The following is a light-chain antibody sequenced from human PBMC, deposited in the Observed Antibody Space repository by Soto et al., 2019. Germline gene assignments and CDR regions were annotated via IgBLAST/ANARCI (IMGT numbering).Light chain of an antibody. CDR2: EVR. CDR3: SAYTSRSTLV. J-gene: IGLJ2*01. CDR1: SRDIGAYNL. Sequence: QPVLTQPASVSGSPGQSITISCSGTSRDIGAYNLVSWYQQLPGKAPKLLIYEVRNRPSGISYRFSGSKSGTTASLTISSLLPEDEADYYCSAYTSRSTLVFGGGTKLTVL. V-gene: IGLV2-14*01.